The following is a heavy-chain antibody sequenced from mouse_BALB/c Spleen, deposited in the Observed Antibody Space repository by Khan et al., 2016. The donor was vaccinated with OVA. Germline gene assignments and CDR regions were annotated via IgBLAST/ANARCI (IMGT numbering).Heavy chain of an antibody. CDR3: ARIYGGDVDY. V-gene: IGHV3-2*02. CDR1: GYSITSDYA. CDR2: ISYSGNT. Sequence: VQLKESGPGLVKPSQSLSLTCTVTGYSITSDYAWNWIRQFPGNNLEWMGYISYSGNTKYNPSLKSRISITRDTSKNQFFLQLNSVTIEDTATYYCARIYGGDVDYWGQGTTLTVSS. J-gene: IGHJ2*01. D-gene: IGHD1-1*01.